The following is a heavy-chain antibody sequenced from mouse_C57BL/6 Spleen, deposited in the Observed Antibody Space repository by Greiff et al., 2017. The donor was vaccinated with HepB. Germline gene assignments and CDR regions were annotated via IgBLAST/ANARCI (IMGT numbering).Heavy chain of an antibody. J-gene: IGHJ2*01. CDR2: IYPGSGST. V-gene: IGHV1-55*01. Sequence: QVHVKQPGAELVKPGASVKMSCKASGYTFTSYWITWVKQRPGQGLEWIGDIYPGSGSTNYNEKFKSKATLTVDTSSSTAYMQLSSLTSEDSAVYYCARYDYDVKGYWGQGTTLTVSS. D-gene: IGHD2-4*01. CDR1: GYTFTSYW. CDR3: ARYDYDVKGY.